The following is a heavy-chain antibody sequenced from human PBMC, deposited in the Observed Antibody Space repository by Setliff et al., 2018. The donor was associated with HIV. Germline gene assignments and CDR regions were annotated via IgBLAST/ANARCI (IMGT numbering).Heavy chain of an antibody. V-gene: IGHV1-2*02. D-gene: IGHD3-16*01. CDR1: GYTFTGHF. J-gene: IGHJ4*02. CDR2: IDPNTGDT. Sequence: ASVKVSCKTSGYTFTGHFLHWVRQAPGQGLEWMGYIDPNTGDTNYAQKFQGRVTFSTDKSVSTAYVELERLSSDDTAIYYCVKADVLLCDFWGPGTLVTVSS. CDR3: VKADVLLCDF.